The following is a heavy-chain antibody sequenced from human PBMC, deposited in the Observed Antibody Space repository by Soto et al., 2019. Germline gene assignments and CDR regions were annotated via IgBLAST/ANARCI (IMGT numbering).Heavy chain of an antibody. D-gene: IGHD3-3*01. CDR2: IYWDDDK. V-gene: IGHV2-5*02. CDR1: GFSLTTSGVG. J-gene: IGHJ4*02. CDR3: SHRVLRTVFGLVTTTAIYFDF. Sequence: QITLNESGPTVVRPTETLTLTCRFSGFSLTTSGVGVGWLRQSPGKAPEWLALIYWDDDKRYSASLKSRLTITTNTSKNQVVLAVSDLDPTDTATYHFSHRVLRTVFGLVTTTAIYFDFWGQGTPVAVSS.